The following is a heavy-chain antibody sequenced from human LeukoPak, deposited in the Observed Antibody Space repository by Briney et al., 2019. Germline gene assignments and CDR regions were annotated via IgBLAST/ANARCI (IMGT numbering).Heavy chain of an antibody. CDR1: GFTFSSYA. V-gene: IGHV3-30*14. Sequence: GGSLRLSCAASGFTFSSYAMHWVRQAPGKGLEWVAVISYDGSNKYYADSVKGRFTISRDFPRNTVFLQMNSLRAEDTAVYYCARESGFGELFPDAFDIWGQGTVVTVSS. J-gene: IGHJ3*02. D-gene: IGHD3-10*01. CDR2: ISYDGSNK. CDR3: ARESGFGELFPDAFDI.